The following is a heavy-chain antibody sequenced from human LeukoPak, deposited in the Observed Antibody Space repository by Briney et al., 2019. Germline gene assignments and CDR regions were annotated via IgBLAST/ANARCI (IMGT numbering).Heavy chain of an antibody. CDR2: ISSNGGST. CDR3: VKNGVYTSGWYGGYFDS. J-gene: IGHJ4*02. CDR1: GFIYSNYA. D-gene: IGHD6-19*01. Sequence: GGSLRLSCSASGFIYSNYAMYWVRQAPGKGLEYVSAISSNGGSTYYADSLKGGFTISRDNSKNTLYLQMSSLRSEDTAVYYCVKNGVYTSGWYGGYFDSWGQGTLATVSS. V-gene: IGHV3-64D*08.